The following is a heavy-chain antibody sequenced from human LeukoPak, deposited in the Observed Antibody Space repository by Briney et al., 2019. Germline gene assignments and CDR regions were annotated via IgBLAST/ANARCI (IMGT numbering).Heavy chain of an antibody. J-gene: IGHJ4*02. CDR1: GFTFSSYA. D-gene: IGHD3-22*01. Sequence: GGSLRLSCAASGFTFSSYAMHWVRQAQGKGLEWVAVIWYDGSNKYYADSVKGRSTISRDNSKNTLYLQINSLRADDTAVYYCAKVTDSSGYFPSDYWGQGTLVTVSS. V-gene: IGHV3-33*06. CDR3: AKVTDSSGYFPSDY. CDR2: IWYDGSNK.